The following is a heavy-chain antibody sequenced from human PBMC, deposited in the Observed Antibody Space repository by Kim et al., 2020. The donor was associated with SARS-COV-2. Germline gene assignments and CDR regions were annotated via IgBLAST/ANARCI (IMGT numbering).Heavy chain of an antibody. Sequence: SETLSLTCTVSGGSISSYYWSWIRQPPGKGLEWIGYIYYSGSTNYNPSLKIRVTISVDTSKNQFSLKLSSVTAADTAVYYCAGCYDSSGYYGAFDIWGQGTMVTVSS. V-gene: IGHV4-59*13. J-gene: IGHJ3*02. CDR3: AGCYDSSGYYGAFDI. D-gene: IGHD3-22*01. CDR1: GGSISSYY. CDR2: IYYSGST.